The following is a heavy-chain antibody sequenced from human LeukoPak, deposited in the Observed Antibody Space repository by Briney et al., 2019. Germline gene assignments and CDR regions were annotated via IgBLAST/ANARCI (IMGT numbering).Heavy chain of an antibody. CDR1: GFTFSTYW. Sequence: PGGSLRLSCAASGFTFSTYWMAWVRQAPGNGLEWVANIKGDGSEKYHGDSVTGRFTISRDNAKNSLYLQMNSLRAEDTAVYYCAKGSDYYGTLYYFDYWGQGTLVTVSS. CDR2: IKGDGSEK. D-gene: IGHD3-10*01. J-gene: IGHJ4*02. V-gene: IGHV3-7*03. CDR3: AKGSDYYGTLYYFDY.